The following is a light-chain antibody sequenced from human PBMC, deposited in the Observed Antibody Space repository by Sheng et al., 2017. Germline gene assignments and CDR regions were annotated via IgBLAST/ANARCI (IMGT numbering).Light chain of an antibody. CDR3: QQYNTYPWT. V-gene: IGKV1-5*03. CDR1: QYISVW. J-gene: IGKJ1*01. CDR2: KAS. Sequence: DIQMTQSASTLSASVGDRVTITCRASQYISVWLAWYQQKPGKAPNLLVYKASNLDSGVPSRFSGSGSGTEFTLTISSLQPDDFATYYCQQYNTYPWTFGQGT.